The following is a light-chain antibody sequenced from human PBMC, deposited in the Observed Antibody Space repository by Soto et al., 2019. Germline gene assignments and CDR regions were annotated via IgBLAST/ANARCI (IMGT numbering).Light chain of an antibody. CDR2: DVT. CDR3: NAYTSSSTYV. V-gene: IGLV2-14*03. J-gene: IGLJ1*01. Sequence: QSALTQPASVSGSPGQSITISCTGTSSDVGGFNYVSWYQQHPGKAPKLMIYDVTNRPSGASDRFSGFKSGNTASLTISGLQAEDEDDYYCNAYTSSSTYVFGAGTKLTVL. CDR1: SSDVGGFNY.